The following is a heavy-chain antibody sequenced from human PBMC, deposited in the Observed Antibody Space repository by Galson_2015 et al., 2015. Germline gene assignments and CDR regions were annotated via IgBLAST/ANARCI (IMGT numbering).Heavy chain of an antibody. CDR1: GFTFSSDA. J-gene: IGHJ4*02. CDR3: AKGPGGYYLTTDY. CDR2: IVGSGSSS. V-gene: IGHV3-23*01. D-gene: IGHD2/OR15-2a*01. Sequence: SLRLSCAASGFTFSSDAMNWVRQAPGRGLEWVSTIVGSGSSSYYADSVKGRFTISRDNSKNTLYLQMNSLRAEDTAIYYCAKGPGGYYLTTDYWGQGTLVTVSS.